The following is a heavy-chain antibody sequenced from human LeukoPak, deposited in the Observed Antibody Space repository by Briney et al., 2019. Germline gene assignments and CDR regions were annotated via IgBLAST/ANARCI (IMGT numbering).Heavy chain of an antibody. CDR2: ISSSSSYI. CDR1: GFSGTFYG. V-gene: IGHV3-21*01. CDR3: ARDTQPYSHYYYYGMDV. J-gene: IGHJ6*02. Sequence: GRSLRLSCTDSGFSGTFYGMHWVRQAPGKGLEWVSSISSSSSYIYYADSVKGRFTISRDNAKNSLYLQMNSLRAEDTAVYYCARDTQPYSHYYYYGMDVWGQGTTVTVSS. D-gene: IGHD2-15*01.